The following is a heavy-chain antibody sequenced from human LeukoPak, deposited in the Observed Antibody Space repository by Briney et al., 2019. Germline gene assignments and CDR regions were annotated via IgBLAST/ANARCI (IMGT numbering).Heavy chain of an antibody. CDR2: IYTSGST. CDR3: ARASYSYDINGWVPFDY. CDR1: GNSISSGDNY. D-gene: IGHD3-22*01. Sequence: SQTLSLTCTISGNSISSGDNYWSWIRQPAGKGLEWIGRIYTSGSTNYNPSLKSRVTISGDTSKNQFSLRLSSVTAADTAVYYCARASYSYDINGWVPFDYWGQGTLVTVSS. V-gene: IGHV4-61*02. J-gene: IGHJ4*02.